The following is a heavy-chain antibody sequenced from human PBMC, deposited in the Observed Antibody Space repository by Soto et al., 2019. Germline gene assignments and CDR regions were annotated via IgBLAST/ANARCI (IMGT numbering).Heavy chain of an antibody. J-gene: IGHJ4*02. CDR3: ASLDDKGY. CDR1: GGSFSGYY. D-gene: IGHD3-22*01. V-gene: IGHV4-34*01. Sequence: PSETLSLTCAFYGGSFSGYYWSWIRQPPGKGLEWIGEINHSGSTNYNPSLKSRVTISVDTSKNQFSLKLSSVTAADTAVYYCASLDDKGYWGQGTLVTVSS. CDR2: INHSGST.